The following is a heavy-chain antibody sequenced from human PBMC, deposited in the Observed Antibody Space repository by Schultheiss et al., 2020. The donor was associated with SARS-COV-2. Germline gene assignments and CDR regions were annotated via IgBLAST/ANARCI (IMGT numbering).Heavy chain of an antibody. J-gene: IGHJ3*02. CDR2: IYYSGST. V-gene: IGHV4-61*01. D-gene: IGHD4-17*01. Sequence: SETLSLTCTVSGGSVSSGSYYWSWIRQPPGKGLEWIGYIYYSGSTNYNPSLKSRVTISVDTSKNQFSLKLSSVTAADTAVYYCARDQRSDYGDYVDGVGGGVDIWGQGTMVTVSS. CDR1: GGSVSSGSYY. CDR3: ARDQRSDYGDYVDGVGGGVDI.